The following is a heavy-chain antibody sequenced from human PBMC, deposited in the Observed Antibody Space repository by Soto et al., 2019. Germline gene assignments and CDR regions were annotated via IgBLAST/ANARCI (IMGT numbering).Heavy chain of an antibody. V-gene: IGHV5-51*01. CDR3: ARGKSYYYSSPASYPFDF. CDR1: GYSFTTYW. D-gene: IGHD2-21*02. Sequence: GESLKISCKGSGYSFTTYWIGWVRQMPGKGLEWMGIINPRDSDTRYSPSFQGQVTISADKSINTAYLQWSSLKASDSAIYFCARGKSYYYSSPASYPFDFWGQGTLVTVSS. CDR2: INPRDSDT. J-gene: IGHJ4*02.